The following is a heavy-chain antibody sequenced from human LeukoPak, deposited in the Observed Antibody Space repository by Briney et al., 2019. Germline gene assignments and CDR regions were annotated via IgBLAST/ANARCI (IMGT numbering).Heavy chain of an antibody. CDR2: IRGDAGST. CDR1: GFTFDAFG. J-gene: IGHJ4*02. V-gene: IGHV3-20*04. CDR3: ARDAAISTWLRYYFDY. Sequence: GGSLRLSCAASGFTFDAFGMTWVRQAPGKGLEWVSAIRGDAGSTGYADSVKGRFTISRDNAKNSLYLQMNSLRDEDTAVYYCARDAAISTWLRYYFDYWGQGTLVTVSS. D-gene: IGHD5-12*01.